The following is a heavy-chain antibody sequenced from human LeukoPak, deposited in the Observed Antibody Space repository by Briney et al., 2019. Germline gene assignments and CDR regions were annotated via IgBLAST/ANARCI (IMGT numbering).Heavy chain of an antibody. CDR2: MNPNSGNT. J-gene: IGHJ6*02. CDR1: GYTFTSYD. CDR3: ARGQSVLRYFDWYPYYGMDV. D-gene: IGHD3-9*01. V-gene: IGHV1-8*01. Sequence: ASVKVSCKASGYTFTSYDINWVRQATGQGLEWMGWMNPNSGNTGYAQKFQGRVTMTRNTSISTAYMELSSLRSEDTAVYYCARGQSVLRYFDWYPYYGMDVWGQGTTVTVSS.